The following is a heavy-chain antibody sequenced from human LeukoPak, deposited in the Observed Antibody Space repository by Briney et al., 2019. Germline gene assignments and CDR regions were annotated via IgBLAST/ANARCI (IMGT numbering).Heavy chain of an antibody. J-gene: IGHJ3*02. CDR1: GYSFMSYW. Sequence: GESLKISCKGSGYSFMSYWIGWVLQKPGKGLEWMVIIYPGNSDTTYSPSFQGQVTISADKSISTAYLQWSSLKASDTAMYYCARQGGYYDIVTGVDIWGQGTMVTVSS. CDR2: IYPGNSDT. D-gene: IGHD3-22*01. CDR3: ARQGGYYDIVTGVDI. V-gene: IGHV5-51*01.